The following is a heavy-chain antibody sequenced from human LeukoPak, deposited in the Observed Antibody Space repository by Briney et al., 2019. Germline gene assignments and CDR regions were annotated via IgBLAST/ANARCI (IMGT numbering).Heavy chain of an antibody. CDR3: ASGVSIPS. D-gene: IGHD2-21*01. CDR1: GFTFSSYA. Sequence: GSLRLSCAASGFTFSSYAMNWVRQVPGKGLEWVSAISGSGGSTYYAESVKGRFTISRDNSKNTLSPQMNSLRAEDTAVYYCASGVSIPSWGQGILVTVSS. CDR2: ISGSGGST. V-gene: IGHV3-23*01. J-gene: IGHJ5*02.